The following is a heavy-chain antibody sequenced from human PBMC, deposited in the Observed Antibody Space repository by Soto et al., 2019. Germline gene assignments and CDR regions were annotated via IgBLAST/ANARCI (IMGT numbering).Heavy chain of an antibody. J-gene: IGHJ4*02. V-gene: IGHV3-30*03. CDR2: ISYDGSNK. Sequence: PGGSLRLSCAASGFTFSSYGMHWVRQAPGKGLEWVAVISYDGSNKYYADSVKGRFTISRDNSKNTLYLQMNSLRAEDTAVYYCARDYGDLNPFFDYWGQGTLVTVSS. CDR3: ARDYGDLNPFFDY. D-gene: IGHD4-17*01. CDR1: GFTFSSYG.